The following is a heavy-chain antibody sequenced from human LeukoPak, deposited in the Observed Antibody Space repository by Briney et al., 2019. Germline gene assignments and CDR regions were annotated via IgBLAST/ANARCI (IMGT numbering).Heavy chain of an antibody. CDR1: GGSISSHY. CDR2: IYYSGST. CDR3: ARTLVFDY. V-gene: IGHV4-59*11. Sequence: PSETLSLTCTVSGGSISSHYWSWIRQPPGKGLEWIGYIYYSGSTNYNPSLKSRVTISVDTSKNQFSLKLSSVTAADTAVYYCARTLVFDYWGQGTLVTVSS. D-gene: IGHD3-10*01. J-gene: IGHJ4*02.